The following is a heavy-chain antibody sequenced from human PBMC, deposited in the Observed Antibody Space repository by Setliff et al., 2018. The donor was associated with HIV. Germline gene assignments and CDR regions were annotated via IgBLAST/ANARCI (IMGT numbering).Heavy chain of an antibody. CDR1: GGSFSAYY. CDR3: ARGPRVFAAVVETPFAF. D-gene: IGHD6-19*01. Sequence: PSETLSLTCAVSGGSFSAYYWSWIRQSPHKGLEWIGEIDHTGSAYYNPSLISRVTISVDTSKNRFSLKLSSVTAADTALYYCARGPRVFAAVVETPFAFWGQGTQVTVS. CDR2: IDHTGSA. V-gene: IGHV4-34*01. J-gene: IGHJ4*02.